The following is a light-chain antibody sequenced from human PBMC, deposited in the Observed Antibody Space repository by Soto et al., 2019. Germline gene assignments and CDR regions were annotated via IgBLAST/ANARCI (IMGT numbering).Light chain of an antibody. V-gene: IGLV4-69*01. CDR3: QTWGTGIWV. CDR1: SGRITHA. J-gene: IGLJ3*02. CDR2: FNTDGSH. Sequence: QSVLTQMSSASASLGASVKLTCTLGSGRITHAIAWHRQQPEKGPRYLMKFNTDGSHSKGDGIPDRFSVSSSGAEHYLTISSLQSEDEADYYCQTWGTGIWVFGGGTKLTVL.